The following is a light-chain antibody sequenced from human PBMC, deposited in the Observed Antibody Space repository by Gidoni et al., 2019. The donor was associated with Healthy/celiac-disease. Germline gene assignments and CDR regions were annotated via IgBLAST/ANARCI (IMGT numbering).Light chain of an antibody. CDR1: QSVSSN. CDR3: QQYHNWPPEIT. Sequence: EIAMTQSPATLSVSPGERATLPCSASQSVSSNLAWYQQKPGLAPRLLIYGASTRATGIPARFSGSGSGTEFTLTISSLQSEDFAVYYCQQYHNWPPEITFGGGTKVEIK. CDR2: GAS. V-gene: IGKV3-15*01. J-gene: IGKJ4*01.